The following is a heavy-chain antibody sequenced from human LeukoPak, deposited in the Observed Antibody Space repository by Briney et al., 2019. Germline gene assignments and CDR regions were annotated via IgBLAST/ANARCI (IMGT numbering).Heavy chain of an antibody. J-gene: IGHJ4*02. CDR1: GYSFTSYW. V-gene: IGHV5-51*01. CDR2: IYPGDSDT. Sequence: GESLKISCKGSGYSFTSYWIGWVRQMPGKGLEWMGIIYPGDSDTRYSPSFQGQVTISADKSISTAYLQWSSLKASDTAMYYCARQMGLGYCSGGSCYSSDYWGQGTLVTVSS. CDR3: ARQMGLGYCSGGSCYSSDY. D-gene: IGHD2-15*01.